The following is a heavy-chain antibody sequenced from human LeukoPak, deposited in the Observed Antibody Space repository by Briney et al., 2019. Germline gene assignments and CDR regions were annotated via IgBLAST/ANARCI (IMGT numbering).Heavy chain of an antibody. CDR3: AKADGPSYYYYNYYMDV. J-gene: IGHJ6*03. Sequence: GGSLRLSCAASGFTFSSYAMSWVRQAPGKVLEWVSTISGSGGGTYYADSVKGRLTISKHNSKNTLYLQMSGLRAEDTAVYYCAKADGPSYYYYNYYMDVWGTGTTVTVSS. CDR1: GFTFSSYA. CDR2: ISGSGGGT. D-gene: IGHD5-24*01. V-gene: IGHV3-23*01.